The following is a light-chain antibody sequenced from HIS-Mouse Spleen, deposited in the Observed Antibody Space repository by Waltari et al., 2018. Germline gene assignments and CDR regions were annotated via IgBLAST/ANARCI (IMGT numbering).Light chain of an antibody. Sequence: EIVLTQSPATLSLSPWERATLSCRASQRVSSYLARYQQKPGQAPRLLIYDASNRAHGIPARFSGSGSGTDFTLTISSLEPEDFAVYYCQQRSNWLTFGGGTKVEIK. CDR2: DAS. J-gene: IGKJ4*01. V-gene: IGKV3-11*01. CDR3: QQRSNWLT. CDR1: QRVSSY.